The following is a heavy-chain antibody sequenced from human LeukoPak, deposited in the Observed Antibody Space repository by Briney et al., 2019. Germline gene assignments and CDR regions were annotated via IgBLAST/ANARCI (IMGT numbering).Heavy chain of an antibody. V-gene: IGHV3-9*01. D-gene: IGHD6-13*01. CDR1: GFTFDDYA. CDR3: AKDMSSGIVAADMDY. CDR2: ISWNSGSI. J-gene: IGHJ4*02. Sequence: GGSLRLSCAASGFTFDDYAMHWVRQAPGKGLEWVSGISWNSGSIGYGDSVKGRYTISRDNAKNSLFLQMNSLRAEDTALYYCAKDMSSGIVAADMDYWGQGILVIVSS.